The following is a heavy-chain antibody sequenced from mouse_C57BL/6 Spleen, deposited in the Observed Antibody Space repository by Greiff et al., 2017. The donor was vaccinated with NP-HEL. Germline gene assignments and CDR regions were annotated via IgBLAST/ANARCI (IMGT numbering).Heavy chain of an antibody. J-gene: IGHJ1*03. D-gene: IGHD4-1*01. CDR1: GYTFTSYW. V-gene: IGHV1-72*01. Sequence: QVHVKQPGAELVKPGASVKLSCKASGYTFTSYWMHWVKQRPGRGLEWIGRIDPNSGGTKYNEKFKSKATLTVDKPSSTAYMQLSSLTSEDSAVYYCATLSGDWYFDVWGTGTTVTVSS. CDR2: IDPNSGGT. CDR3: ATLSGDWYFDV.